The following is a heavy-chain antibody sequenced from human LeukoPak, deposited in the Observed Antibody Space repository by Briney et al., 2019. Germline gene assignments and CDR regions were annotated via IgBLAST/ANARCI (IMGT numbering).Heavy chain of an antibody. J-gene: IGHJ3*02. CDR3: AREPEIYAFDI. D-gene: IGHD1-14*01. CDR1: GGTFSSYA. CDR2: IIPILGIA. Sequence: GASVKVSCKASGGTFSSYAISWVRQAPGQGLEWMGRIIPILGIANYAQKFQGRVTITADKSPSTAYMELSSLRSEDTAVYYCAREPEIYAFDIWGQGTMVTVSS. V-gene: IGHV1-69*04.